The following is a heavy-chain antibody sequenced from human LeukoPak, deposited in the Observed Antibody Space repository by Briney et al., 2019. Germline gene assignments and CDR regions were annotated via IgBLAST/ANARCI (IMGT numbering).Heavy chain of an antibody. CDR2: IYYSGSN. V-gene: IGHV4-59*01. Sequence: PSETLSLTCTVSGGSISSYYWSWIRQPPGKGLEWIGYIYYSGSNNYNPSLKSRVTISVDTSKNQFSRKLSSVTAADTAVYYCARCIAAAGTYYFDYWGQGTLVTVSS. CDR1: GGSISSYY. CDR3: ARCIAAAGTYYFDY. J-gene: IGHJ4*02. D-gene: IGHD6-13*01.